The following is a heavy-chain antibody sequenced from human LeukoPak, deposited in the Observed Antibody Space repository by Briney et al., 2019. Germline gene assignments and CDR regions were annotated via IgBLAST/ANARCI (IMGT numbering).Heavy chain of an antibody. CDR2: ISSSSSYI. D-gene: IGHD1-14*01. CDR3: ARDTGSLSTDFDY. Sequence: GGPLRLSCAASGFTFSSYSMNWVRRAPGKGLEWVSSISSSSSYIYYADSVKGRFTISRDNAKNSLYLQMNSLRAEDTAVYYCARDTGSLSTDFDYWGQGTLVTVSS. CDR1: GFTFSSYS. J-gene: IGHJ4*02. V-gene: IGHV3-21*01.